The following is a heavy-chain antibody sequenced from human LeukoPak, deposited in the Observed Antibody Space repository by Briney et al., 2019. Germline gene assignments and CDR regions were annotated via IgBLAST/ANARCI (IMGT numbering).Heavy chain of an antibody. V-gene: IGHV4-39*07. CDR1: GGSISSSSYY. J-gene: IGHJ4*02. CDR3: ARGLGLVAAGIY. Sequence: SETLSLTFTVSGGSISSSSYYWGWIRQPPGKGLEWIGSIYYSGSTYYNPSLKSRVTISVDTSKNQFSLKLSSVTAADTAVYYCARGLGLVAAGIYWGQGTLVTVSS. D-gene: IGHD6-13*01. CDR2: IYYSGST.